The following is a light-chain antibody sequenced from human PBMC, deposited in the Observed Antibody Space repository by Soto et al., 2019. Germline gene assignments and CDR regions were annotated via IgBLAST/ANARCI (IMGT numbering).Light chain of an antibody. CDR1: QDISSH. J-gene: IGKJ4*01. CDR2: AAS. V-gene: IGKV1-9*01. Sequence: DIQLTQSPSFLSASVGDRVTITCRASQDISSHLAWYQQKPGKAPKLLIYAASTLQSGVPSGFGGSGSGTEFTLTFSSLQPEDFATYYCQQVKTYPITFGGGTKVEIK. CDR3: QQVKTYPIT.